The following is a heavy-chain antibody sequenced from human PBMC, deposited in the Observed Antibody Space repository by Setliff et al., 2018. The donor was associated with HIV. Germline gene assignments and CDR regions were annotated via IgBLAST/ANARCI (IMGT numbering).Heavy chain of an antibody. J-gene: IGHJ2*01. D-gene: IGHD1-26*01. CDR3: ARASGPGTYWYFDL. Sequence: SETLSLTCTVSGGSISSYYWSWIRQPPGKGLEWIGYIYYSGSTNYNPSLKSRVTISVDTSKNQFSLKLSSVTAADTAVYYCARASGPGTYWYFDLWGRGTLVTGSS. CDR1: GGSISSYY. V-gene: IGHV4-59*01. CDR2: IYYSGST.